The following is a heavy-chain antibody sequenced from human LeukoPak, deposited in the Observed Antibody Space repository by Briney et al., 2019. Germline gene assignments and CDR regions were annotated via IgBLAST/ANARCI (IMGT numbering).Heavy chain of an antibody. V-gene: IGHV3-23*01. Sequence: GGSLRLSCAASGFTFSSYAMSWVRQAPGKGLEWVSAISGSGGSTYYADSVKGRFTISRDNSKNTLYLQMNSLRAEDTAVYYCAKDLPHRSSWYLGGFDYWGQGTLVTVSS. D-gene: IGHD6-13*01. CDR3: AKDLPHRSSWYLGGFDY. J-gene: IGHJ4*02. CDR1: GFTFSSYA. CDR2: ISGSGGST.